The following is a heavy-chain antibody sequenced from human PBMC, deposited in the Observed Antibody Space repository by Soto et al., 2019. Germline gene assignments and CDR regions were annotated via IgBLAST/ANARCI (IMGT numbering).Heavy chain of an antibody. J-gene: IGHJ6*02. CDR2: ISGSGGST. Sequence: PGGSLRFSCAASGFTFSSYAMSWVRQAPGKGLEWVSAISGSGGSTYYADSVKGRFTISRDNSKNTLYLQMNSLRAEDTAVYYCAVAARPVYYYYYGMDVWGQGTTVTVSS. CDR3: AVAARPVYYYYYGMDV. CDR1: GFTFSSYA. D-gene: IGHD6-6*01. V-gene: IGHV3-23*01.